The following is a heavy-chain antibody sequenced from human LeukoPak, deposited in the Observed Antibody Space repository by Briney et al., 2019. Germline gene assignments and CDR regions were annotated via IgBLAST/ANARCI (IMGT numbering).Heavy chain of an antibody. Sequence: GGSLRLSCAASGFTFSSYGMHWVRQAPGKGLEWVAFIRYDGSNKYYADSVKGRFTISRDNSKNTLYLQMNSLRAEDTAVYYCAKREYGDPEGPFDYWGQGTLVTVSS. V-gene: IGHV3-30*02. J-gene: IGHJ4*02. CDR3: AKREYGDPEGPFDY. D-gene: IGHD4-17*01. CDR1: GFTFSSYG. CDR2: IRYDGSNK.